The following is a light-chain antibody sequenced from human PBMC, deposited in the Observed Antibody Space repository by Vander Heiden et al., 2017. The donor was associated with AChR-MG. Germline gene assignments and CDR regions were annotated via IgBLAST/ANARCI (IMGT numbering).Light chain of an antibody. Sequence: QSALTQPASVSGSPGQSITISCTGNSSDVVGSNYVSWSHPRPRTSPILMIYDVSTRPSGVSTRFSGSKSVNTAALTISVLQAEDEADYYCSSYTCSSTLGVFGGGTKLPVL. V-gene: IGLV2-14*01. J-gene: IGLJ2*01. CDR1: SSDVVGSNY. CDR3: SSYTCSSTLGV. CDR2: DVS.